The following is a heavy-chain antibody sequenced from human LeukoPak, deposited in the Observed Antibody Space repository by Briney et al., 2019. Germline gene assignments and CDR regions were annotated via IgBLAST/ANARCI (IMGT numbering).Heavy chain of an antibody. J-gene: IGHJ4*02. CDR3: ASTRHYYDSSGYVYYFDY. Sequence: SETLSLTCTVSGGSVSSYYWSWIRQPAGKGPEWIGRIYTSGSTNYNPSLKSRVTMSVDTSKNQFSLKLSSVTAADTAVYYCASTRHYYDSSGYVYYFDYWGQGTLVTVSS. CDR1: GGSVSSYY. D-gene: IGHD3-22*01. V-gene: IGHV4-4*07. CDR2: IYTSGST.